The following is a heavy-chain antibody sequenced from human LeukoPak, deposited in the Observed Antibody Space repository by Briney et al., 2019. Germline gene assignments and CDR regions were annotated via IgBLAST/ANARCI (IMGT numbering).Heavy chain of an antibody. CDR3: AKGRACTNGVCHFDY. Sequence: GGSLRLSCAASGFTFSSYDMSWVRQAPGKGLEWVSVISTSGGSTYHADSVKGRFIISRDNSKNTLYLQMNSLRAEDTAAYYSAKGRACTNGVCHFDYWGRGTLVTVSS. CDR2: ISTSGGST. D-gene: IGHD2-8*01. V-gene: IGHV3-23*01. CDR1: GFTFSSYD. J-gene: IGHJ4*02.